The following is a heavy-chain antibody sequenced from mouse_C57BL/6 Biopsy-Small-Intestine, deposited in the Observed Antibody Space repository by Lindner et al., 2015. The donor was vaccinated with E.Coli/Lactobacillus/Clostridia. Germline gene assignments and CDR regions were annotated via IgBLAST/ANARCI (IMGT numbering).Heavy chain of an antibody. CDR2: XPQSLVQA. V-gene: IGHV1-81*01. J-gene: IGHJ3*01. Sequence: SVKVSCKASGGTFSSYAISWVRQAPGQGLEWMEGXPQSLVQANYAQKFQGRVTITADESTNTAYMELTSLRSEDTAMYYCARDILVVLPAALDAFDIWGQGTMVTVSS. CDR3: ARDILVVLPAALDAFDI. CDR1: GGTFSSYA. D-gene: IGHD1-1*01.